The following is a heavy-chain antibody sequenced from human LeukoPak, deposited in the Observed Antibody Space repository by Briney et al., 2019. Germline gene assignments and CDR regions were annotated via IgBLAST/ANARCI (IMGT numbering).Heavy chain of an antibody. J-gene: IGHJ6*03. Sequence: GGSLRLSCEASGFTLTSFIIHWVRQTPGKGLEWVAVISYDGTNKYYTDSVKGRFTISRDNSKQTLDLQMNSLRPEDTAVYYCAKDSSSPLVVTAILYYYYYYMDVWGKGTTVTISS. V-gene: IGHV3-30*18. CDR2: ISYDGTNK. CDR1: GFTLTSFI. D-gene: IGHD2-21*02. CDR3: AKDSSSPLVVTAILYYYYYYMDV.